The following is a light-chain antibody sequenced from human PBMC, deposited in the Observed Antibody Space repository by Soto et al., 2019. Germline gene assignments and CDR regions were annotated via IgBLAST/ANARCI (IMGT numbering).Light chain of an antibody. CDR2: AAS. Sequence: DFQMTQSPSSLSASVGDRVTISCRAGQDISNFLAWYQQRPGKVPKLLIYAASTLQSGVPSRFSGSGSGTEFTLTISSLQPEDAATYFCQRYHGAPRTFGQGTKVEI. J-gene: IGKJ1*01. V-gene: IGKV1-27*01. CDR1: QDISNF. CDR3: QRYHGAPRT.